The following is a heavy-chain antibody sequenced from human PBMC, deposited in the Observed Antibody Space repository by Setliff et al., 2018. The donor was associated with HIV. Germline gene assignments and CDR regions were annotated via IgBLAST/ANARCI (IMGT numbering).Heavy chain of an antibody. Sequence: GGSLRLSCAASGFTFSSYSMNWVRQAPGKGLEWISYIDSSSSTIYYADSVKGRFTISRDNAKNTLYLQVNSLRPEDTAVYYCASARIPTGGTSTSFDYWGQGALVTVSS. CDR3: ASARIPTGGTSTSFDY. CDR1: GFTFSSYS. V-gene: IGHV3-48*01. J-gene: IGHJ4*02. CDR2: IDSSSSTI. D-gene: IGHD1-1*01.